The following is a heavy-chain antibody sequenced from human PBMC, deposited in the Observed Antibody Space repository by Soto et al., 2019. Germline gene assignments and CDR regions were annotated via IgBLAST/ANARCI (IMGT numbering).Heavy chain of an antibody. CDR2: ISANNGNT. CDR3: ARDGYFDH. CDR1: GYTFTSYG. Sequence: QVQLVQSGAEVKKPGDSVRVSCKASGYTFTSYGIGWVRQAPGQGLEWMGWISANNGNTKYAQKLQGRVTMTTDASTSTANMELRSLRSGDAAVYYCARDGYFDHWGQGTLVTVSS. V-gene: IGHV1-18*01. J-gene: IGHJ4*02.